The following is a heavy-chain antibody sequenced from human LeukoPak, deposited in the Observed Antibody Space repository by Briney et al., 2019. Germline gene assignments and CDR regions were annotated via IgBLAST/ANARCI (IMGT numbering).Heavy chain of an antibody. V-gene: IGHV1-24*01. CDR1: GYTLTELS. J-gene: IGHJ4*02. CDR3: AVEGFSGYDFDY. CDR2: FDPEDGER. Sequence: ASVKVSCKVSGYTLTELSIRWVGQAPGKGLEWMGGFDPEDGERLYAQKFQGRVTVTEDTSTHTAYMELSSLTSEDTAVYYCAVEGFSGYDFDYWGQGTLVTVSS. D-gene: IGHD5-12*01.